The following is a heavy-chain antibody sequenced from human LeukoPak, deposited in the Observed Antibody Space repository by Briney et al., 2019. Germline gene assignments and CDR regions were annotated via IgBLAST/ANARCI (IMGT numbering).Heavy chain of an antibody. V-gene: IGHV3-30*04. Sequence: GGSLRLSCVASGFTFTGHSMHWVRQAPGKGLEWVAVLGNDEKTIFYADSVKGRFTVSRDNSKNTVYLQMNGLRDGDTAVYYCAREKQSGRTPFDYWGQGSLVTVSS. D-gene: IGHD2-15*01. CDR3: AREKQSGRTPFDY. CDR2: LGNDEKTI. CDR1: GFTFTGHS. J-gene: IGHJ4*02.